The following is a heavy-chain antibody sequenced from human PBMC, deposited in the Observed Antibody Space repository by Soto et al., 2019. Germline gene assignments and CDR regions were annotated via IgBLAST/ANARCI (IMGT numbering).Heavy chain of an antibody. CDR2: IIPIFGTA. V-gene: IGHV1-69*13. CDR3: ARGPGTTHYYGMDV. J-gene: IGHJ6*02. D-gene: IGHD1-1*01. Sequence: SSVKVACKASGGTLSSYAISGVRHAPEQGLEWMGGIIPIFGTANYAQKVQGRVTITADEHTSTAYLELSSLRSEDTAVYYCARGPGTTHYYGMDVWGQGTTVTVSS. CDR1: GGTLSSYA.